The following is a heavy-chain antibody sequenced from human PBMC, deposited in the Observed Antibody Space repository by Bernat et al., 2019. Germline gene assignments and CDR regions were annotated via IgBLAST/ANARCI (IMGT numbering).Heavy chain of an antibody. CDR3: TRNYFSDIVVVVAATRGAFDI. CDR1: GFTFSSYS. J-gene: IGHJ3*02. CDR2: ISSSSSYI. Sequence: VQLVESGGGVVQPGRSLRLSCAASGFTFSSYSMNWVRQAPGKGLEWVSSISSSSSYIYYADSVKGRFTISRDNAKNSLYLQMNSLRAEDTAVYYCTRNYFSDIVVVVAATRGAFDIWGQGTMVTVSS. D-gene: IGHD2-15*01. V-gene: IGHV3-21*01.